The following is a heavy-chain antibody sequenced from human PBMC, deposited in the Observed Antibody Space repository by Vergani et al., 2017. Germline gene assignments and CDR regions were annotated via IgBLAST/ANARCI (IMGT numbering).Heavy chain of an antibody. Sequence: VQLVESGGGLVKPGGSLRLSCAASGFTFSSYGMHWVRQAPGKGLEWVAVIWYDGSNKYYADSVKGRFTISRDNSKNTLYLQMNSLRAEDTAVYYCARASGWYEDYFDYWGQGTLVTVSS. D-gene: IGHD6-19*01. CDR3: ARASGWYEDYFDY. V-gene: IGHV3-33*01. CDR2: IWYDGSNK. CDR1: GFTFSSYG. J-gene: IGHJ4*02.